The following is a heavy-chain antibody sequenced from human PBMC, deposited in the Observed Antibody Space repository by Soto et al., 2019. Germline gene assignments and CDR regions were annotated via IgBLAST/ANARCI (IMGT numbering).Heavy chain of an antibody. CDR2: IYYSGST. CDR1: GGSISSSSYY. J-gene: IGHJ6*04. Sequence: SETLSLTCTVSGGSISSSSYYWGWIRQPPGKGLEWIGSIYYSGSTYYNPSLKSRVTISVDTSKNQFSLKLSSVTAADTAVYYYSANRIWAWGMDVWGKGTKVTVSS. V-gene: IGHV4-39*01. CDR3: SANRIWAWGMDV. D-gene: IGHD7-27*01.